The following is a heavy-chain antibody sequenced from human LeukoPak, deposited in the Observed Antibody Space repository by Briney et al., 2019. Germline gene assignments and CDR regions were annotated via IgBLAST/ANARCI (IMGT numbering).Heavy chain of an antibody. CDR1: GFIFNNYW. D-gene: IGHD3-10*01. CDR3: ATHYRG. J-gene: IGHJ4*02. Sequence: PGGSLRLSCVASGFIFNNYWMSWVRQAPGKGLEWVACIKGDGSEKYYVDSVKGRFTISRDNAKNSLYLQMNCLGAEDTAVYYCATHYRGWGQGTLVTVSS. CDR2: IKGDGSEK. V-gene: IGHV3-7*01.